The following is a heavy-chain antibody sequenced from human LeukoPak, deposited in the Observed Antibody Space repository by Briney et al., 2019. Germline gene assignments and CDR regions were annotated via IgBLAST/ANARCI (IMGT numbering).Heavy chain of an antibody. V-gene: IGHV3-23*01. D-gene: IGHD3-22*01. J-gene: IGHJ4*02. CDR1: GFTFSDYY. CDR3: AKVYYYDSSGYRPTLDY. CDR2: ISGSGGST. Sequence: GGSLRLSCAASGFTFSDYYMTWIRQAPGKGLEWVSAISGSGGSTYYADSVKGRFTISRDNSKNTLYLQMNSLRAEDTAVYYCAKVYYYDSSGYRPTLDYWGQGTLVTVSS.